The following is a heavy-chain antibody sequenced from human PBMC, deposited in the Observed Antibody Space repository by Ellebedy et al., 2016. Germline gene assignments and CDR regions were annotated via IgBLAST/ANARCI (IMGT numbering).Heavy chain of an antibody. CDR1: GFTFTSYS. V-gene: IGHV3-48*04. CDR2: ISPSSGSTI. J-gene: IGHJ4*02. D-gene: IGHD3-3*01. Sequence: GESLKISXIVSGFTFTSYSMKWVRQTPGKGLEWVSYISPSSGSTIYYADSVKGRFTISRDNAKNSLFLQMNSLRVEDTAVYYCARDGSEWSRDYWGQGTLVTVSS. CDR3: ARDGSEWSRDY.